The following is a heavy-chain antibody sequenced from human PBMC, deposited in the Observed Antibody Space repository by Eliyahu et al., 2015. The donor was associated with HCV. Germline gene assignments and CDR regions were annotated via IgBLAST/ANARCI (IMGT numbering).Heavy chain of an antibody. D-gene: IGHD3-10*01. CDR1: GFTXDDYA. J-gene: IGHJ4*02. CDR2: ISWNSGSI. Sequence: EVQLVESGGGLVQPGRSLRLSCAASGFTXDDYAMHWVRQAPGKGLGWVSGISWNSGSIGYADSVKGRFTISRDNAKNSLYLQMNSLRAEDTALYYCAKARYGSGSHALDYWGQGTLVTVSS. CDR3: AKARYGSGSHALDY. V-gene: IGHV3-9*01.